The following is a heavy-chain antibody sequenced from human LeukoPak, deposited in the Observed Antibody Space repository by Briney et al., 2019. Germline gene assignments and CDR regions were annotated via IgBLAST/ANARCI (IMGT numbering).Heavy chain of an antibody. CDR1: GFIFSNYW. CDR3: ARVVSSSWTGYYYGMDV. Sequence: PGGSLRLSCAGFGFIFSNYWMHLVRQAPGKGLVWVSRINTDGSSTSYADSLKGRFTISRDNAKNTLYLQMNSLRAEDTAVYYCARVVSSSWTGYYYGMDVWGQGTTVTVSS. CDR2: INTDGSST. D-gene: IGHD6-13*01. J-gene: IGHJ6*02. V-gene: IGHV3-74*01.